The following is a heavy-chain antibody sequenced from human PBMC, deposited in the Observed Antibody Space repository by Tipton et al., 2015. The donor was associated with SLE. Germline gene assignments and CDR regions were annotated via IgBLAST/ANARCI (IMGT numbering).Heavy chain of an antibody. CDR3: ARDYYDFWTAYSTGYFDY. J-gene: IGHJ4*02. D-gene: IGHD3-3*01. V-gene: IGHV3-21*01. Sequence: SLRLSCAASGFTFSSYSMNWVRQAPGKGLEWVSSISSSSSYIYYADSVKGRFTISRDNAKNSLYLQMNSLRAEDTAVYYCARDYYDFWTAYSTGYFDYWGQGTLVTVSS. CDR2: ISSSSSYI. CDR1: GFTFSSYS.